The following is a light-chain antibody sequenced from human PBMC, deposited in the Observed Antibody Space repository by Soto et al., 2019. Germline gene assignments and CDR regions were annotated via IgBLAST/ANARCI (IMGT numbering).Light chain of an antibody. CDR2: EGS. CDR1: SSDVGSYNL. Sequence: QSALTQPASVSGSPGQSITISCTGTSSDVGSYNLVSWYQQHPGKAPKLMIYEGSKRPSWVSNRFSGSKSGNTASLTISGLQAEDEADYYCCSYAGSSTPVFGGGTKVTVL. J-gene: IGLJ2*01. CDR3: CSYAGSSTPV. V-gene: IGLV2-23*01.